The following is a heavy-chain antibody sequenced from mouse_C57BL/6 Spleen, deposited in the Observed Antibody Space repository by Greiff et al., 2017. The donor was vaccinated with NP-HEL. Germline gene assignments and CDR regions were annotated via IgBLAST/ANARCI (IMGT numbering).Heavy chain of an antibody. CDR3: VRYCDYDVLLAY. J-gene: IGHJ3*01. Sequence: EVQLQQSGPELARPGASVKISCKASGYTFTDYDMSWVKQRHGKSLEWIGDINPKNGDTSYNQKFKGKATLTADQSSSTAYMELRSLTSEDSAVDYCVRYCDYDVLLAYWGQGTLVTVSA. D-gene: IGHD2-4*01. V-gene: IGHV1-26*01. CDR2: INPKNGDT. CDR1: GYTFTDYD.